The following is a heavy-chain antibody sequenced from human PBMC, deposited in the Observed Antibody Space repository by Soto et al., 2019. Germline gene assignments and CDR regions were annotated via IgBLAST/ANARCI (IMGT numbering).Heavy chain of an antibody. V-gene: IGHV1-18*01. Sequence: QVQLVQSGAEVKKPGASVKVSCKASGYTFTSYGISWVRQASGQGLEWMGWISAYNGNTNYAQKLQGRVTMTTDTSTSTAYMELRSLRSDDTAVYYCARDKGYYGSGSYPGNGMDVWGQGTTVTVSS. CDR1: GYTFTSYG. CDR3: ARDKGYYGSGSYPGNGMDV. D-gene: IGHD3-10*01. J-gene: IGHJ6*02. CDR2: ISAYNGNT.